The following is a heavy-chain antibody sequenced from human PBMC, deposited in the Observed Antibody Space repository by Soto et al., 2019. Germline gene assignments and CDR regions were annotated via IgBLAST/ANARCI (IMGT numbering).Heavy chain of an antibody. D-gene: IGHD3-3*01. CDR1: GFTFSSYA. J-gene: IGHJ3*02. Sequence: GGSLRLSCAASGFTFSSYAMSWVRQAPGKGLEWVSAISGSGGSTYYADSVKGRFTISRDNSKNTLYLQMNSLRAEDTAVYYCAKEVRHPLFGVDRSDAFDIWGQGTMVTVSS. V-gene: IGHV3-23*01. CDR2: ISGSGGST. CDR3: AKEVRHPLFGVDRSDAFDI.